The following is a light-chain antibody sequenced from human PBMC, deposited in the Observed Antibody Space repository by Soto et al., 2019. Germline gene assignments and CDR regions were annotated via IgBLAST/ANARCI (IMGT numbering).Light chain of an antibody. J-gene: IGKJ5*01. CDR2: AAS. CDR3: QQSYSTHSIT. CDR1: QSISSY. Sequence: DIQMTQSPSSLSASVGDRVTITCRASQSISSYLNWYQQKPGKAPKLLIYAASSLQSGVPSRFSGSGSATDFTLTISSLQPEDFATYYCQQSYSTHSITFGQGTRLEIK. V-gene: IGKV1-39*01.